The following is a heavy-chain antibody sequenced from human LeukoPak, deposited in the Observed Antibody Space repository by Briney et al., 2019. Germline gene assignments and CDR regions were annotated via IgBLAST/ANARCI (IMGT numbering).Heavy chain of an antibody. CDR2: INEDGSIT. CDR3: ARDPNWGSGY. D-gene: IGHD7-27*01. J-gene: IGHJ4*02. V-gene: IGHV3-74*01. Sequence: TGGSLRLSCAVSGFTFRTYWMHWVRQVPGEGLVWVSRINEDGSITNYADSVKGRFSISRDNAKNTLYLQMNSLRAEDTAVYYCARDPNWGSGYWGQGTLVTVSS. CDR1: GFTFRTYW.